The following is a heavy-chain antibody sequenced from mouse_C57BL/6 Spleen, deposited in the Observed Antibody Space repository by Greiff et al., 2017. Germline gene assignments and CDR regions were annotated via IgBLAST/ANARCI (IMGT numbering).Heavy chain of an antibody. J-gene: IGHJ4*01. D-gene: IGHD2-4*01. CDR2: IHPESGST. V-gene: IGHV1-64*01. CDR3: AREGDYGGYAMDY. Sequence: QVQLQQSVAELVKPGASVKLSCTASGYTFTSYWMHWVKQRPGQGLEWIGRIHPESGSTNYNEKFKGKATLTADKSSSTAYMQLSSLTSEDTAVYYCAREGDYGGYAMDYWGQGTSVTVSS. CDR1: GYTFTSYW.